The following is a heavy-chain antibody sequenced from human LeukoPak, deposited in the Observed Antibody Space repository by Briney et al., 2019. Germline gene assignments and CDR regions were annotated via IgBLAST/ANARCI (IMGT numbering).Heavy chain of an antibody. CDR3: AKAGYSSSFDY. Sequence: GASVTVSFTASGYTFTIYGNSWMRQAPGQGMEWMGWISAYNGNRNYEQKPQGRVTITTDTSTSTACMELRSLRSDDTVVYYCAKAGYSSSFDYWGQGTLVTVSS. J-gene: IGHJ4*02. CDR1: GYTFTIYG. D-gene: IGHD6-6*01. V-gene: IGHV1-18*01. CDR2: ISAYNGNR.